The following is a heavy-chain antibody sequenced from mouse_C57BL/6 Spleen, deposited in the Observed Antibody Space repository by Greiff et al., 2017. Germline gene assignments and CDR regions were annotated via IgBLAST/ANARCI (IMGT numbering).Heavy chain of an antibody. CDR1: GYTFTDYN. CDR2: INPNNGGT. Sequence: EVKLVESGPELVKPGASVKIPCKASGYTFTDYNMDWVKQSHGTSLEWMGDINPNNGGTIYNQKSKGKATLTVDKSSSTAYMELRSLTSEDTAIYYCARRELRGFYAMDYWGQGTSVTDSS. V-gene: IGHV1-18*01. J-gene: IGHJ4*01. CDR3: ARRELRGFYAMDY.